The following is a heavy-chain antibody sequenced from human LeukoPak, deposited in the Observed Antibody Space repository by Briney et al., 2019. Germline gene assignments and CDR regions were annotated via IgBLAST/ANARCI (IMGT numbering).Heavy chain of an antibody. CDR2: ISYDGSNK. CDR3: AKDFYGSGSFYTVAFDI. CDR1: GFTFSSYG. J-gene: IGHJ3*02. V-gene: IGHV3-30*18. D-gene: IGHD3-10*01. Sequence: GRSLRLSCAASGFTFSSYGMHWVRQAPGKGLEWVAVISYDGSNKYYADSVKGRFTISRDNSKNTLYLQMNSLRAEDTAVYYCAKDFYGSGSFYTVAFDIWGQGAMVIVSS.